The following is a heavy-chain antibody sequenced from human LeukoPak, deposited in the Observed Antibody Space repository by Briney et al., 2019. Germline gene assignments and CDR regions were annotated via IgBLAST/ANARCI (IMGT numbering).Heavy chain of an antibody. Sequence: ASVTVSFTASGYTFTSYYMHWVRQAPGQGLEWMGIINPSGGSTSYAQKFQGRVTMTRDTSTSTVYMELSSLRSEDTAVYYCARGSIMITFGGVIAPPHYGMDVWGQGTTVTVS. J-gene: IGHJ6*02. V-gene: IGHV1-46*01. D-gene: IGHD3-16*02. CDR3: ARGSIMITFGGVIAPPHYGMDV. CDR2: INPSGGST. CDR1: GYTFTSYY.